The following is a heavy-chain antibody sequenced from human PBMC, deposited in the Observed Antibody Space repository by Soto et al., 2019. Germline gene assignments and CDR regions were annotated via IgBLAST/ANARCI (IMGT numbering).Heavy chain of an antibody. V-gene: IGHV5-10-1*01. D-gene: IGHD6-13*01. CDR2: IDPSDSYT. J-gene: IGHJ6*02. Sequence: LKISCKGSGYSFTSYWISWVRQMPGKGLEWMGRIDPSDSYTNYSPSFQGHVTISADKSISTAYLQWSSLKASDTAMYYCARPIAGPSWAQYYYYGMDVWGQGTTVTVSS. CDR3: ARPIAGPSWAQYYYYGMDV. CDR1: GYSFTSYW.